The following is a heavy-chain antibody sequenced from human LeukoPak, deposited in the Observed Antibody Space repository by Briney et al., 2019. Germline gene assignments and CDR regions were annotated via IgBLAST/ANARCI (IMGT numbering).Heavy chain of an antibody. Sequence: PGGSLRLSCAASEFTFSSYGMHWVRQAPGKGLEWVAVISYDGSNKYYADSVKGRFTISRDNSKNTLYLQMNSLRAEDTAVYYCAKDGGYYDYVWGSWHGMDVWGQGTTVTVSS. D-gene: IGHD3-16*01. V-gene: IGHV3-30*18. CDR3: AKDGGYYDYVWGSWHGMDV. J-gene: IGHJ6*02. CDR2: ISYDGSNK. CDR1: EFTFSSYG.